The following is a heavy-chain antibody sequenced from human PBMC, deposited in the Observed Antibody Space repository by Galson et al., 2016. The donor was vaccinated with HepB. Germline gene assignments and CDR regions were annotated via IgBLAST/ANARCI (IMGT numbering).Heavy chain of an antibody. Sequence: QSGAEVKKPGESLKISCKASGYSFSNYWIGWVRQMPGKGLEWMGFMYPADSHTTYSPSFQGQVTFSADTSISTAYLEWSSLKAADPAIYYCARRAYCGGDCTINYSDYYAFDLWGRGTLVTVSS. J-gene: IGHJ2*01. CDR1: GYSFSNYW. V-gene: IGHV5-51*01. CDR3: ARRAYCGGDCTINYSDYYAFDL. D-gene: IGHD2-21*02. CDR2: MYPADSHT.